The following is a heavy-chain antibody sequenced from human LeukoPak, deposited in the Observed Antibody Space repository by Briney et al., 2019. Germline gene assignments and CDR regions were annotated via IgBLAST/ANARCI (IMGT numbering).Heavy chain of an antibody. V-gene: IGHV3-21*05. CDR1: GFTFSSYS. Sequence: GGSLRLSCAASGFTFSSYSMNWVRQAPGKGLEWVSFISSSSSYIYYADSVKGRFTISRDNAKNSLYLQMNSLRGEDTAVYYCARSGGYYFDYWGQGTLVTVPS. CDR3: ARSGGYYFDY. J-gene: IGHJ4*02. CDR2: ISSSSSYI. D-gene: IGHD2-15*01.